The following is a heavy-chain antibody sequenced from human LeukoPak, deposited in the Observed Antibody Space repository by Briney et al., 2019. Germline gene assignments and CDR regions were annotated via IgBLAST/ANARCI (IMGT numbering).Heavy chain of an antibody. Sequence: GGSLRLSCSASGFTFSGYAMHWVRQAPGRGLECVSAISIDGGNTYYRDSVKGRFTISRDNSKNILFLQMSSLRAEDTAVYYCATLVTHEPLFSTGAEYFQHWGQGTLVTVSS. V-gene: IGHV3-64D*06. D-gene: IGHD2-21*02. CDR2: ISIDGGNT. CDR1: GFTFSGYA. J-gene: IGHJ1*01. CDR3: ATLVTHEPLFSTGAEYFQH.